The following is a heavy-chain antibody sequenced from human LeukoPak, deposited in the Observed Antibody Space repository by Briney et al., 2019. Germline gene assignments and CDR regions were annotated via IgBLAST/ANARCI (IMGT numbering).Heavy chain of an antibody. D-gene: IGHD2-15*01. CDR3: ARDCSGGSCHSVLSHAFDI. J-gene: IGHJ3*02. CDR1: GYTFTSYD. CDR2: MNPNSGNT. Sequence: ASVKVSCKASGYTFTSYDINWVRQATGQGLEWMGWMNPNSGNTGYAQKFQGRVTMTRNTSISTAYMELSSLRSEDTAVYYCARDCSGGSCHSVLSHAFDIWGQGTMVTVSS. V-gene: IGHV1-8*01.